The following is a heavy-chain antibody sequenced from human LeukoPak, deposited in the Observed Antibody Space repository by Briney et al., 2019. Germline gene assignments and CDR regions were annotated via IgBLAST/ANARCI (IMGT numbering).Heavy chain of an antibody. CDR1: GGSINSHY. J-gene: IGHJ4*02. V-gene: IGHV4-4*08. CDR3: VRRGTDWNYFDY. CDR2: IYSTGKN. Sequence: PSETLSLTCAVSGGSINSHYWGWIRQPPGKGLQWIGDIYSTGKNNYNPSLKSRVTISLDTSKSHLSLNLTSVLAADTAIYYCVRRGTDWNYFDYWGQGILVTVSS. D-gene: IGHD3-9*01.